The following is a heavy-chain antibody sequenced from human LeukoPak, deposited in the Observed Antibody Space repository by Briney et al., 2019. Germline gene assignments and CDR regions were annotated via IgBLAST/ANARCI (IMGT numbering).Heavy chain of an antibody. CDR1: GGSISSYY. D-gene: IGHD5-24*01. J-gene: IGHJ4*02. CDR3: AGRDGYNFSYDY. CDR2: IYYSGST. V-gene: IGHV4-59*01. Sequence: SETLSLTCTVSGGSISSYYWSWIRQPPGKGLEWIGYIYYSGSTNYNPSLKGRVTISVDTSKNQFSLKLSSVTAADTAVYYCAGRDGYNFSYDYWGQGTLVTVSS.